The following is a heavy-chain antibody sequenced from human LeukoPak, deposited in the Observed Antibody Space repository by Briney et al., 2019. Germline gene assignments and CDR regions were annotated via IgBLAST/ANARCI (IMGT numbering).Heavy chain of an antibody. CDR2: IYSGGST. J-gene: IGHJ4*02. CDR1: GFTVSSNY. Sequence: GGSLRLSCAAWGFTVSSNYMIGLRQAPGKGLEWVSVIYSGGSTYYADSVKGRFTISRDNSKNTLYLQMNSLRAEDTAVYYCARLNYGDPLDYWGQGTLVTVSS. CDR3: ARLNYGDPLDY. V-gene: IGHV3-53*01. D-gene: IGHD4-17*01.